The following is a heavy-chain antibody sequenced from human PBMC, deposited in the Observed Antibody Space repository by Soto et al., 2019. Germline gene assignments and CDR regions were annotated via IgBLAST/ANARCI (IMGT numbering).Heavy chain of an antibody. Sequence: GGSLRLSCAASGFTFSSYGMNWVRQAPGKGLEWVAVISYDGSNKYYADSVKGRFTISRDSSKNMLYLQMNSLRAEDTAVYYCAKSVYNWNDGFFDYWGQGTLVTVSS. D-gene: IGHD1-1*01. CDR3: AKSVYNWNDGFFDY. J-gene: IGHJ4*02. CDR1: GFTFSSYG. CDR2: ISYDGSNK. V-gene: IGHV3-30*18.